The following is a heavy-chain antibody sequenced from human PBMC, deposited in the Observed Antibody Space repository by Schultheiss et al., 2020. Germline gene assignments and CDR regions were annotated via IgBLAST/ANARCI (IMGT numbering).Heavy chain of an antibody. CDR2: IYYSGST. J-gene: IGHJ5*02. CDR1: GGSISSSSYY. Sequence: SETLSLTCTVSGGSISSSSYYWGWIRQPPGKGLEWIGSIYYSGSTYYNPSLKSRVTISVDTSKNQFSLKLSSVTAADTAVYYCARHKLIVVPAAMPGPNWFDPWGQGTLVTVSS. D-gene: IGHD2-2*01. V-gene: IGHV4-39*01. CDR3: ARHKLIVVPAAMPGPNWFDP.